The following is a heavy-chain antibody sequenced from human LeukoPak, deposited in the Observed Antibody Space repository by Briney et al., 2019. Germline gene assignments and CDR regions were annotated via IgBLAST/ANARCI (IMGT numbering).Heavy chain of an antibody. CDR2: IKQDGSEK. CDR3: AQGGATISDY. D-gene: IGHD5-12*01. Sequence: PGGSLRLSCAASGFTFSDYSMNWVRQAPGKGLEWVANIKQDGSEKYYADSVKGRFTISRDNAKNSLYLQMNTLRVEDTAVYYCAQGGATISDYWGQGTLVTVSS. J-gene: IGHJ4*02. CDR1: GFTFSDYS. V-gene: IGHV3-7*01.